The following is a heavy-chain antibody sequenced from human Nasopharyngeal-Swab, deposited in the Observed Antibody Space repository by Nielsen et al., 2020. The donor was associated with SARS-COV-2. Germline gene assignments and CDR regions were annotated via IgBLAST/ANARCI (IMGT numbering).Heavy chain of an antibody. CDR2: ISSSSSYI. J-gene: IGHJ4*02. CDR1: GFTFSSYS. Sequence: GGSLRLSCAASGFTFSSYSMNWVRQAPGKGLEWVSSISSSSSYIYYADSVKGRFTISRDDAKNSLYLQMNSLRAEDTAVYYCTRQISGWYHPFDYWGQGTLVTVSS. V-gene: IGHV3-21*01. D-gene: IGHD6-19*01. CDR3: TRQISGWYHPFDY.